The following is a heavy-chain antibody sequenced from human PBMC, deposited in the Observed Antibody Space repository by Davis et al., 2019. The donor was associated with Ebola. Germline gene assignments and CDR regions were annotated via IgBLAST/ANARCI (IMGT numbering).Heavy chain of an antibody. J-gene: IGHJ5*02. CDR3: ARADNYDSSGYP. D-gene: IGHD3-22*01. V-gene: IGHV4-30-4*08. CDR1: GGSISSGGYY. CDR2: IYYSGST. Sequence: PSETLSLTCTVSGGSISSGGYYWSWIRQLRGKGLEWIGNIYYSGSTNYNPSLQSRVTISMGTSRKQFSLRLTSVTAADTAVYYCARADNYDSSGYPWGQGILVTVSS.